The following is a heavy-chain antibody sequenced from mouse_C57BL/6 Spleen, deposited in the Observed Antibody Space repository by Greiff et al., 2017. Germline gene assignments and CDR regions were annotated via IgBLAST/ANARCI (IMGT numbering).Heavy chain of an antibody. CDR1: GFTFSSYA. D-gene: IGHD1-1*01. CDR3: ARGYYGSRGAMDY. Sequence: DVKLVESGGGLVKPGGSLKLSCAASGFTFSSYAMSWVRQTPEKRLEWVATISDGGSYTYYPDNVKGRFTISRDNAKNNLYLQMSHLKSEDTAMYSCARGYYGSRGAMDYWGQGTSVTVSS. V-gene: IGHV5-4*03. CDR2: ISDGGSYT. J-gene: IGHJ4*01.